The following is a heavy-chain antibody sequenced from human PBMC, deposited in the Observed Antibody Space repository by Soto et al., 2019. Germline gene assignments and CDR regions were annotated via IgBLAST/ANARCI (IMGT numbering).Heavy chain of an antibody. CDR2: IYYSGST. D-gene: IGHD4-17*01. V-gene: IGHV4-39*01. CDR3: ARVTMDYYYGMDV. Sequence: SETLSLTCTVSGGSISSSSYYWGWIRQPPGKWLEWIGSIYYSGSTYYNPSLKSRVTISVDTSKNQFSLKLSSVTAADTAVYYCARVTMDYYYGMDVWGQGTTVTVSS. J-gene: IGHJ6*02. CDR1: GGSISSSSYY.